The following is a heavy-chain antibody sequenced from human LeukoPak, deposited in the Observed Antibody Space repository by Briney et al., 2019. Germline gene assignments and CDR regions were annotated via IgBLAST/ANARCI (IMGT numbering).Heavy chain of an antibody. J-gene: IGHJ3*02. CDR1: GGSISSSSYY. V-gene: IGHV4-39*07. CDR3: ARIDI. CDR2: FYYSGNT. Sequence: SETLSLTCTVSGGSISSSSYYWGWIRQPPGKGLEWIGNFYYSGNTYYNPSLKSRVTISVDTSKNQFSLKLSSVTAADTAVYYCARIDIWGQGTMVTVSS.